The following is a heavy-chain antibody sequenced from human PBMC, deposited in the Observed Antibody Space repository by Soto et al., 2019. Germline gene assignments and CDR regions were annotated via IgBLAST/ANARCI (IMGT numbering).Heavy chain of an antibody. CDR3: ATVARYEDFDV. D-gene: IGHD3-9*01. CDR1: GFTFKIYA. CDR2: IGATGTTT. Sequence: QLLGSGGGLVQPGGSLRLSCEASGFTFKIYAMTWVRQAPGKGLEWVSNIGATGTTTYYADSVKGRFAISRDNSKSTLYLQMNSLRAEDTAVYYWATVARYEDFDVWGQGTMVTVSS. J-gene: IGHJ3*01. V-gene: IGHV3-23*01.